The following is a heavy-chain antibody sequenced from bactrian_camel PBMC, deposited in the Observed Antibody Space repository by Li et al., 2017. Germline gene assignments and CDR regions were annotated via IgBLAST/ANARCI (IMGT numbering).Heavy chain of an antibody. J-gene: IGHJ6*01. CDR1: GYTVTAYC. CDR2: IVGTKIT. CDR3: TIAAPGGSWISTTGYNS. D-gene: IGHD6*01. V-gene: IGHV3S63*01. Sequence: QVQLVESGGGSVQAGGSLTLSCLASGYTVTAYCMGWLRQAPGKEREGVATIVGTKITSYAESGKGRFNISKDNAKNTVYLQMNSLKSEDTALYYCTIAAPGGSWISTTGYNSWGQGTQVTVSS.